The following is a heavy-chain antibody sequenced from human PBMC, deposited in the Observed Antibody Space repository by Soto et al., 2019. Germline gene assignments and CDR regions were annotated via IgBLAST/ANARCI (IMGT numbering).Heavy chain of an antibody. CDR3: ATLGVGNRGY. D-gene: IGHD2-15*01. CDR1: SLTFSNYW. Sequence: EVQLVESGGGLVQPGGSLRLSCAASSLTFSNYWMNWVRQAPGKGLEWVANINQDGSEKFYVDSVKGRFTISRDNSKDSLYLQMNSLRDEDTAVYYCATLGVGNRGYWGQGTLVTVSS. CDR2: INQDGSEK. V-gene: IGHV3-7*01. J-gene: IGHJ4*02.